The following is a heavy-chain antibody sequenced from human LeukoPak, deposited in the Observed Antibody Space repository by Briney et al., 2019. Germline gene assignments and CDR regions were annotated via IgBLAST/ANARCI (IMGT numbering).Heavy chain of an antibody. Sequence: SETLSLTCTVSGGSISSYYWSWIRQPPEKGLEWIGYIYYSGSTNYNPSFKSRVTISVDTSKNQFSLKLSSVTAADTAVYYCARHLRSMVRGVITTYYYYGMDVWGQGTTVTVSS. CDR2: IYYSGST. J-gene: IGHJ6*02. CDR3: ARHLRSMVRGVITTYYYYGMDV. D-gene: IGHD3-10*01. V-gene: IGHV4-59*08. CDR1: GGSISSYY.